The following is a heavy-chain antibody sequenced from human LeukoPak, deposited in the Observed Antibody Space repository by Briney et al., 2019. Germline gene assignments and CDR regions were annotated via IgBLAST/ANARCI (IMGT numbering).Heavy chain of an antibody. V-gene: IGHV3-48*03. CDR2: ISGRGDVI. J-gene: IGHJ4*02. D-gene: IGHD1-26*01. Sequence: SGGSLRLSCAASGFSFSNYEMNWVRQAPGKGLEWVSYISGRGDVIYYANSLKGRFTISRDNAKNSLYLQMNRLRAEDTAVYYCARPYYVAANYYFDFWGQGTLVTVSS. CDR3: ARPYYVAANYYFDF. CDR1: GFSFSNYE.